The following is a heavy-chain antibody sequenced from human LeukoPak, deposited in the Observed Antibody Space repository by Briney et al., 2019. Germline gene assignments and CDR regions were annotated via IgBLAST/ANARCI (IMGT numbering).Heavy chain of an antibody. J-gene: IGHJ4*02. CDR1: GFTFSSYG. V-gene: IGHV3-30*03. CDR2: ISYDGSNK. D-gene: IGHD5-24*01. Sequence: GGSLRLSCAASGFTFSSYGMHWVRQAPGKGLEWVAVISYDGSNKYYADSVKGRFTISRDNSKNTLYLQMNSLKIEDTAVYYCSAGVGYSDHDYWGQGTLVTVSS. CDR3: SAGVGYSDHDY.